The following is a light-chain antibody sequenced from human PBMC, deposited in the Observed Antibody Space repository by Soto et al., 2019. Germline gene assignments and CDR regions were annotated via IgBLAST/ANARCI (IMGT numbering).Light chain of an antibody. CDR3: SSYAGSNKGV. Sequence: QSALTQPPSASGSPGQSVTISCIGTSSDVGAYNYVSWYQYHPGKAPKLMLYEVTKRPSGVTDRFSGSKSGNTASLTVSGLQAEDEADYYCSSYAGSNKGVFGGGTKLTVL. CDR2: EVT. CDR1: SSDVGAYNY. V-gene: IGLV2-8*01. J-gene: IGLJ2*01.